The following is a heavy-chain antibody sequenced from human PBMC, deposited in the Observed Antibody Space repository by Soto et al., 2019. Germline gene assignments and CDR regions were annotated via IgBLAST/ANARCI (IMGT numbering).Heavy chain of an antibody. Sequence: GESLKISCKGSGYSFTSYWIGWVRQMPGKGLEWVGIIYPGDSDTRYSPSFQGQVTISADKSISTAYLQWSSLKASDTAMYYCASHPELRAFPGAFDPWGQGTLVTVSS. CDR1: GYSFTSYW. D-gene: IGHD1-26*01. J-gene: IGHJ5*02. CDR2: IYPGDSDT. CDR3: ASHPELRAFPGAFDP. V-gene: IGHV5-51*01.